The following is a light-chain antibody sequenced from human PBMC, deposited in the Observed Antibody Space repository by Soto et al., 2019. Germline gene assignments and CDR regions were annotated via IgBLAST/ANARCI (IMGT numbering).Light chain of an antibody. CDR3: CSYAGSYTLV. CDR2: DVS. V-gene: IGLV2-11*01. CDR1: SSDVGGYNY. Sequence: QSALTQPRSVSGSPGQSVTISCTGTSSDVGGYNYVSWYQQHPGKAPKLMIYDVSKRPSGVPDRFSGSKSGNTASLTISGLPAEDEADYYCCSYAGSYTLVFGGGPKLTVL. J-gene: IGLJ2*01.